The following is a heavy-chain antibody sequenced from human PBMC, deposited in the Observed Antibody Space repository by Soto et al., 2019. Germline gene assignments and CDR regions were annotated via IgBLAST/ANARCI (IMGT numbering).Heavy chain of an antibody. CDR3: TTLVRRYSYGDQ. Sequence: EVQLVESGGGLVEPGGSLRLSCAASGFTFTNAWMSWVRQAPGKWLEWDVRIKTKTEGETTDYAAPVKGRFTVTSAESRSPLYLHMSSLKTEDTAVYYCTTLVRRYSYGDQWGQGTEVTGSS. J-gene: IGHJ4*02. CDR2: IKTKTEGETT. D-gene: IGHD5-18*01. V-gene: IGHV3-15*01. CDR1: GFTFTNAW.